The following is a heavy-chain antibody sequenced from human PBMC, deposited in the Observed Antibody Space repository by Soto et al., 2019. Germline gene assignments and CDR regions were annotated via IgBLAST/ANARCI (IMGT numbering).Heavy chain of an antibody. Sequence: ASVKVSCKASGYTFTSYGISLVRQAPVQGLELIVWIIAYNFNTNYSQKLQGRFTITAYTSTITSYMELMILISEYRSVYYCSRDEKGEYRNFDYWGQGTMVTVSS. CDR3: SRDEKGEYRNFDY. D-gene: IGHD2-2*02. CDR2: IIAYNFNT. J-gene: IGHJ4*02. CDR1: GYTFTSYG. V-gene: IGHV1-18*01.